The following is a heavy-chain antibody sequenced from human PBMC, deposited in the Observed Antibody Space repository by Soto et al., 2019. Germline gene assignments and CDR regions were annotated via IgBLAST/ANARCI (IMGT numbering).Heavy chain of an antibody. CDR1: GGTFSSCA. CDR2: IIPIFGTA. CDR3: ARPPSHSYYYGMDV. Sequence: QVQLVQSGAEVKKPGSSVKVSCKASGGTFSSCAISWVLQAPGHGLEWMGGIIPIFGTANYAQKFQGRVTITADESTSTAYMELSSLRSEDTAVYYCARPPSHSYYYGMDVWGQGTTVTVSS. J-gene: IGHJ6*02. V-gene: IGHV1-69*12.